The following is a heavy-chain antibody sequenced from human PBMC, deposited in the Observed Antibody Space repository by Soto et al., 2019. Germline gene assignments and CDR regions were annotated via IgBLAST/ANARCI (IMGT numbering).Heavy chain of an antibody. D-gene: IGHD3-16*01. CDR1: GFTFSSYA. J-gene: IGHJ4*02. CDR2: ITGSGGST. Sequence: EVQLLESGGGLVQPGGSLRLSCAASGFTFSSYAMSWVRQAPGKGLEWVSAITGSGGSTYYADSVKGRFTKSRANSKNTLYLQMNSLRAEDTGVYYCAVLGDYIWGRNYWGQGTLVTVSS. V-gene: IGHV3-23*01. CDR3: AVLGDYIWGRNY.